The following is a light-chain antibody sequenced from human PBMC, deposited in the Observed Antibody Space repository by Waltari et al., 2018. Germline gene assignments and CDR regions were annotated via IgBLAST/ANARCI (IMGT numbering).Light chain of an antibody. CDR1: QSLSNS. V-gene: IGKV1-5*03. CDR2: VAS. Sequence: DIQMTQSPPTLSAFVRDRVTITCRASQSLSNSLAWYQQKPGKAPKLLIYVASNSASGVPSRFSGSGSGTEFTLTISSLQPDDFAAYYCQQYNSYPVTFGGGTKVEIK. J-gene: IGKJ4*01. CDR3: QQYNSYPVT.